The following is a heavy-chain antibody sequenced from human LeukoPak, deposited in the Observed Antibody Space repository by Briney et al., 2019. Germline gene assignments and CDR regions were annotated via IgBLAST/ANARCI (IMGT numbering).Heavy chain of an antibody. Sequence: GGSLRLSCAASGFTFSSYSMNWVRQAPGKGLEWVSYISSSSYIYYADSVKGRFTISRDNAKNSLYLQMNSLRAEDTAVYYCASGEDSSSWPDAFDIWGQGTMVTVSS. V-gene: IGHV3-21*05. D-gene: IGHD6-13*01. CDR3: ASGEDSSSWPDAFDI. CDR2: ISSSSYI. J-gene: IGHJ3*02. CDR1: GFTFSSYS.